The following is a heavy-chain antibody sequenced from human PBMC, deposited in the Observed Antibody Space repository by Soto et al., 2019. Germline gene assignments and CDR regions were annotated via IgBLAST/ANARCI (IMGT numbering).Heavy chain of an antibody. V-gene: IGHV3-23*01. D-gene: IGHD2-15*01. Sequence: EVQLLESGGGLVQPGGSLRLSCAASGFTFSSYAMSWVRRAPGQGLEWVSTISGSGGSTYYADSVKGRFTITRDTSKNTVFLQVHSLRAEDTAAYYCPKDGEACSGDCYYGMDVWGQGTTVTVSS. J-gene: IGHJ6*02. CDR2: ISGSGGST. CDR3: PKDGEACSGDCYYGMDV. CDR1: GFTFSSYA.